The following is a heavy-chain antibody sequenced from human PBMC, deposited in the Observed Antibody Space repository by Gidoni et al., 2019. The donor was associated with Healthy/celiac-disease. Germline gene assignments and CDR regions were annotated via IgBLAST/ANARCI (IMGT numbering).Heavy chain of an antibody. CDR3: AHSGMIYAFDI. Sequence: QITLKESGPTLVNTTPTLTLTCTFPGFSLSTSEVGVGWIRQPPGKALVWFALIYWDDDKRYSPSLKSRLTITTDTSKDQVVVTMSNMVPVDTATYYCAHSGMIYAFDIWGQGTMVTVSS. D-gene: IGHD3-22*01. V-gene: IGHV2-5*02. J-gene: IGHJ3*02. CDR2: IYWDDDK. CDR1: GFSLSTSEVG.